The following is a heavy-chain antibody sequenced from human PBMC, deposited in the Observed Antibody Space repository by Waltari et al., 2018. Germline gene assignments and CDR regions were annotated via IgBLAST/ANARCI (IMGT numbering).Heavy chain of an antibody. CDR3: ARHLYSIDYLELGN. D-gene: IGHD3-22*01. J-gene: IGHJ4*02. CDR2: ISDSGVIT. V-gene: IGHV3-23*01. Sequence: EVHLLESGGGLAQPGGSLRLSCAASGFNFISYAMSWVRQAPGKGREWVSGISDSGVITKYADSVKGRFTVSRYNSKNTVFLQLNSLRAEDTAIYYCARHLYSIDYLELGNWGQGTLVTVSS. CDR1: GFNFISYA.